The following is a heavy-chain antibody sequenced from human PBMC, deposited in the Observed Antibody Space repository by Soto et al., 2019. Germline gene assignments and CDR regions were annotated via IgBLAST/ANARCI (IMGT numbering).Heavy chain of an antibody. CDR1: GITFSSYG. J-gene: IGHJ6*02. D-gene: IGHD5-18*01. CDR3: AKARGYSYNYGMDV. Sequence: QVQLAESGGGVVQPGRSLRLSCAVSGITFSSYGMHWVRQAPGKGLEWVAVISYDGNNKYHTDSVKGRFTISRDNSKNTVYLQMSRLRAEDSAMYYCAKARGYSYNYGMDVWGQGTTVTVSS. V-gene: IGHV3-30*18. CDR2: ISYDGNNK.